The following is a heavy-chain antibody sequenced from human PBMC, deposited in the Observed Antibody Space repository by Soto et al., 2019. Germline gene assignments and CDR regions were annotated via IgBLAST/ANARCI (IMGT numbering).Heavy chain of an antibody. V-gene: IGHV4-30-4*01. J-gene: IGHJ5*02. CDR3: ASTIFGVVISWFDP. CDR1: GGSISSGDYY. CDR2: IYYSGST. Sequence: SETLSLTCTVSGGSISSGDYYWSWIRQPPGKGLEWIGYIYYSGSTYYNPSLKSRVTISVDTSKNQFSLKLSSVTAADTAVYYCASTIFGVVISWFDPWGQGTLVTVSS. D-gene: IGHD3-3*01.